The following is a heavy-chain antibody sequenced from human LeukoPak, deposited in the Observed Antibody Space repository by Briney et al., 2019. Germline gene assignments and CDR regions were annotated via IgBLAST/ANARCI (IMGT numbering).Heavy chain of an antibody. J-gene: IGHJ5*02. CDR3: ASSDYGYSNWFDP. V-gene: IGHV4-39*01. Sequence: SETLSLTCTVSGGSISSSSYYWGWIRQPPGKGLEWIGSIYYSGSTYYNPSLKSRVTISVDTSKNQFSLKLSSVTAADTAAYYCASSDYGYSNWFDPWGQGTLVTVSS. CDR2: IYYSGST. CDR1: GGSISSSSYY. D-gene: IGHD4/OR15-4a*01.